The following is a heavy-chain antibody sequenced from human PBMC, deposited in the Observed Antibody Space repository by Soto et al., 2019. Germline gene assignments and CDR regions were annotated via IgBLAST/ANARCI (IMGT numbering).Heavy chain of an antibody. Sequence: IWYDRSNKYYADSVKGRFTISRYNSKNTLYLQMNSLRAEDTAVYYCASGKVFLFLEWLFDPPVDYYMDVWGXGTT. CDR2: IWYDRSNK. CDR3: ASGKVFLFLEWLFDPPVDYYMDV. D-gene: IGHD3-3*01. V-gene: IGHV3-33*01. J-gene: IGHJ6*03.